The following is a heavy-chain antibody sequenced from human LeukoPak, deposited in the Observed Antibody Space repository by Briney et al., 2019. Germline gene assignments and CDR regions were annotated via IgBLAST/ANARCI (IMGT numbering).Heavy chain of an antibody. J-gene: IGHJ3*02. CDR2: INHSGST. Sequence: SETLSLTCAVYGGSFSGYYWSWIRQPPGKGRECIGEINHSGSTNYNPSLKSRVTISVDTSKNQFSLKLSSVTAADTAVYYCARIGSGVSYGAFDIWGQGTMVTVSS. CDR3: ARIGSGVSYGAFDI. V-gene: IGHV4-34*01. D-gene: IGHD3-16*01. CDR1: GGSFSGYY.